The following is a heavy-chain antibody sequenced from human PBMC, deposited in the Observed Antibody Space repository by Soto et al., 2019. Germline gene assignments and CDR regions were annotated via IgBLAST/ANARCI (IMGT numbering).Heavy chain of an antibody. CDR3: GRDQNLFHDYGDYGGVGYYYYGMDV. CDR2: IYSGGST. CDR1: GFTVSSNY. Sequence: PGGSLRLSCAASGFTVSSNYMSWVRQAPGKGLEWVSVIYSGGSTYYADSMKGRFTISRHNSKNTLYLQMNSLRAEDTAVYYCGRDQNLFHDYGDYGGVGYYYYGMDVWGQGTTVTVSS. J-gene: IGHJ6*02. D-gene: IGHD4-17*01. V-gene: IGHV3-53*04.